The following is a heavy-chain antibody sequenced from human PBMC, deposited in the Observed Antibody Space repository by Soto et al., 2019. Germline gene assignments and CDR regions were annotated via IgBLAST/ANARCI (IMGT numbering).Heavy chain of an antibody. V-gene: IGHV4-61*08. J-gene: IGHJ6*02. Sequence: SETLSLTCTVSGGSISSGGYFWSWVRQPPGKGLEWIGYIYYSGSTNYNPSLKSRVTISVDTSKNQFSLKLSSVTAADTAVYYCAREGVGATTYKEYYYYGTAVWGQGTKVTVFS. CDR2: IYYSGST. CDR1: GGSISSGGYF. D-gene: IGHD1-26*01. CDR3: AREGVGATTYKEYYYYGTAV.